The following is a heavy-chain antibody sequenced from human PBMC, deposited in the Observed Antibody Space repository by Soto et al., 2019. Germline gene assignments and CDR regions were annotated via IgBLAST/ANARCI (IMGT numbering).Heavy chain of an antibody. Sequence: EVQVVESGGGLVQPGGSLRLSCAASGFTIRDHFIDWVRQAPGKGLEWVGRTKNIGNNYATEYAASVKGRSTISRDDSTNSVYLYMDSLKSEDTAVYFCARGGHESRYWGQGTLVTVSS. CDR2: TKNIGNNYAT. V-gene: IGHV3-72*01. CDR1: GFTIRDHF. D-gene: IGHD5-12*01. J-gene: IGHJ4*02. CDR3: ARGGHESRY.